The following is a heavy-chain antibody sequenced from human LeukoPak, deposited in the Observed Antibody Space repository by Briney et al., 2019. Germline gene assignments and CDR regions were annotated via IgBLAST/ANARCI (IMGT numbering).Heavy chain of an antibody. D-gene: IGHD6-13*01. CDR2: IYYSGST. J-gene: IGHJ3*02. CDR3: ASARHSSSITRSAFDI. CDR1: GGSISSSSYY. V-gene: IGHV4-39*07. Sequence: SETLSLTCTVSGGSISSSSYYWGWIRQPPGKGLEGIGSIYYSGSTYYNPSLQSRVTISVDTSKNKFSLKLSSVAAADTAVYYCASARHSSSITRSAFDIWGQGTMVTVSS.